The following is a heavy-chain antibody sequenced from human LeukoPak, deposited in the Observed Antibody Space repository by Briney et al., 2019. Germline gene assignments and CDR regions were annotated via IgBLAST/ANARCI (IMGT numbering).Heavy chain of an antibody. V-gene: IGHV3-21*01. J-gene: IGHJ5*02. CDR2: ISSSSNYI. CDR3: ARDPSSGWYLKGWFDP. CDR1: GFTFSSYD. D-gene: IGHD6-19*01. Sequence: GGSLRLSCAASGFTFSSYDMHWVRQAPGKGLEWVSSISSSSNYIYYADSVKGRFTISRDNAKNSLYLQMNSLRAEDTAVYYCARDPSSGWYLKGWFDPWGQGTLVTVSS.